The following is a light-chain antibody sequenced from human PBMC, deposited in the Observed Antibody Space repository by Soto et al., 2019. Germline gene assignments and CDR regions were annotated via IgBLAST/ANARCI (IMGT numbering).Light chain of an antibody. CDR3: HQRQSWPRT. CDR2: LTS. V-gene: IGKV3D-11*03. CDR1: QAVNTS. J-gene: IGKJ1*01. Sequence: IVLTQSPSSVSSFPGGRVSLSCRASQAVNTSLAWYQQQPGQAPSLLIYLTSNRAAGIPARFSGSGSGTDFTLTISDVEPEDFAVYYCHQRQSWPRTFGQGTKVDIK.